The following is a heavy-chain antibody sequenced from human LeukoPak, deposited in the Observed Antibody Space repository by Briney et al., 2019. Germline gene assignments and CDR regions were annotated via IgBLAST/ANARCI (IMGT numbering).Heavy chain of an antibody. Sequence: SETLSLTCTVSGGSISSYYWSWIRQPPGKGLEWIGYIYYSGSTNYRPSLKSRVTISVDTSKNQLSLKVSSVTAADTAVYYCAGVRHGYSYGLVDYWGQGTLVTVSS. D-gene: IGHD5-18*01. J-gene: IGHJ4*02. V-gene: IGHV4-59*01. CDR3: AGVRHGYSYGLVDY. CDR1: GGSISSYY. CDR2: IYYSGST.